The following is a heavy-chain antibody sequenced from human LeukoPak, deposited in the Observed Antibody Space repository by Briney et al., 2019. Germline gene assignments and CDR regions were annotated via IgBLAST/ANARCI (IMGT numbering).Heavy chain of an antibody. CDR1: GFAFSSYA. Sequence: GGSLRLSCAASGFAFSSYAMSWVRQAPGKGLEWVANIKQDGSEKYYVDSVKGRFTISRDNAKNSLYLQMNSLRAEDTAVYYCARIAAAGSRSDAFDIWGQGTMVTVSS. D-gene: IGHD6-13*01. CDR2: IKQDGSEK. J-gene: IGHJ3*02. CDR3: ARIAAAGSRSDAFDI. V-gene: IGHV3-7*01.